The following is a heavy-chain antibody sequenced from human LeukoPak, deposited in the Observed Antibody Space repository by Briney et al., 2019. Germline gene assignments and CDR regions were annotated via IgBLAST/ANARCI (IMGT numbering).Heavy chain of an antibody. Sequence: GGSLRLSCAASGFTFDRFTIHWVRQTPGKGLEWVSYISSSGSTIYYADSVKGRFTISRDNAKNSLYLQMNSLRAEDTAVYYCAELGITMIGGVWGKGTTVTISS. CDR3: AELGITMIGGV. V-gene: IGHV3-48*04. D-gene: IGHD3-10*02. CDR2: ISSSGSTI. CDR1: GFTFDRFT. J-gene: IGHJ6*04.